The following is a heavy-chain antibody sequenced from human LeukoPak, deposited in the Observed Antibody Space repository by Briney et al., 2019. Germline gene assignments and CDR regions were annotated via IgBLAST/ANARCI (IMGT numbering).Heavy chain of an antibody. Sequence: SETLSLTCTVSGGSISSDYWSWIRQSPGKGLEWIGYIYYSGTTSYNPSLKSRVTISLDTSKNQFSLKLSSVTAADTAVYYCARGANWGSPDYWGQGSLVTVSS. CDR1: GGSISSDY. V-gene: IGHV4-59*01. CDR3: ARGANWGSPDY. J-gene: IGHJ4*02. CDR2: IYYSGTT. D-gene: IGHD7-27*01.